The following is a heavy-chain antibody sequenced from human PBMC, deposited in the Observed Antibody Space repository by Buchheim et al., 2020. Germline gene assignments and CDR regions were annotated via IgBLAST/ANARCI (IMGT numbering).Heavy chain of an antibody. D-gene: IGHD3-22*01. CDR3: ATIVVVTY. J-gene: IGHJ4*02. V-gene: IGHV3-30*03. CDR1: GFTFSSYG. Sequence: QVQLVESGGGVVQPGRSLRLSCAASGFTFSSYGMHWVRQAPGKGLEWVAVISYDGSNKYYADSVKGRFTISRDNSKTTLYLQMNSLRAEDTAVYYCATIVVVTYWGQGTL. CDR2: ISYDGSNK.